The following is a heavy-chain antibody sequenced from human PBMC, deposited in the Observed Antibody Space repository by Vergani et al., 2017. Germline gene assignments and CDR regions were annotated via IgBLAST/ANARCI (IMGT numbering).Heavy chain of an antibody. V-gene: IGHV3-23*01. CDR2: VSASAAST. CDR3: ARGGAYYYGMDV. CDR1: GFTFSNYA. Sequence: EVQLLESGGGLVQPGGSLRLSCAASGFTFSNYAMSWVRQAPGKGLEWVSTVSASAASTFYADSVKGRFTISRDNSMNTLYLQMNSLTAEYMAVYYCARGGAYYYGMDVWGQGTTVTVSS. D-gene: IGHD3-16*01. J-gene: IGHJ6*02.